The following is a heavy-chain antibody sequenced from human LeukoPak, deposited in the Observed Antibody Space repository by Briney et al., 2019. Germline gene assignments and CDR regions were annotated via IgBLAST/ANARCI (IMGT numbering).Heavy chain of an antibody. J-gene: IGHJ4*02. V-gene: IGHV3-23*01. CDR2: ISGTGGGGNT. D-gene: IGHD3-3*01. CDR3: AKDKQIYDSLDS. Sequence: PGGSLRLSCAASGFTFSSYGLNWVRQAPGKGLEWVSGISGTGGGGNTDYSGSVKGRFTRYRDNSKNTLYLKMNRLRAEDTAVYYCAKDKQIYDSLDSWGQGTLVTVSS. CDR1: GFTFSSYG.